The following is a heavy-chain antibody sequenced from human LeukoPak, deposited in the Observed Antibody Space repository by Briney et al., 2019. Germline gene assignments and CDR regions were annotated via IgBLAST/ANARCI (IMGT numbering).Heavy chain of an antibody. D-gene: IGHD6-6*01. J-gene: IGHJ3*02. CDR1: GYTFTSYY. Sequence: VASVKVSCKASGYTFTSYYMHWVRQAPGQGLEWMGIINPSGGSTSYAQKFQGRVTMTRDTSTSTVYMELSSLRSEDTAVYYCARDHSSSGSKPDAFDIWGQGTMVTVSS. CDR2: INPSGGST. CDR3: ARDHSSSGSKPDAFDI. V-gene: IGHV1-46*01.